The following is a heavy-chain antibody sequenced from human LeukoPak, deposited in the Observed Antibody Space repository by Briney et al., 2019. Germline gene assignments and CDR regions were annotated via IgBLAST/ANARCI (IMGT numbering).Heavy chain of an antibody. Sequence: PSETLSLTCTVSGGAISSYYWGWIRQPPGKGLEWFGSIYYSGSTYYNPSLKSRVTISVDTSKNQFSLKLSSVTAADTAVYYCARTEVLWFGVFDYWGQGTLVTVSS. V-gene: IGHV4-39*07. J-gene: IGHJ4*02. D-gene: IGHD3-10*01. CDR3: ARTEVLWFGVFDY. CDR2: IYYSGST. CDR1: GGAISSYY.